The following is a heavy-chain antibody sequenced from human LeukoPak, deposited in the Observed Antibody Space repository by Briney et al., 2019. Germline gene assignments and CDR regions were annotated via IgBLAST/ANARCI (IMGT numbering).Heavy chain of an antibody. CDR1: GFTFSSYG. CDR2: ISYDGSNK. V-gene: IGHV3-30*18. D-gene: IGHD6-13*01. J-gene: IGHJ4*02. Sequence: GRSLRLSCAASGFTFSSYGMPWVRQAPGKGLEWVAVISYDGSNKYYADSVKGRFTISRDNSKNTLYLQMNSLRAEDTAVYYCAKSGAYSSSWYGGYDYFDYWGQGTLVTVSS. CDR3: AKSGAYSSSWYGGYDYFDY.